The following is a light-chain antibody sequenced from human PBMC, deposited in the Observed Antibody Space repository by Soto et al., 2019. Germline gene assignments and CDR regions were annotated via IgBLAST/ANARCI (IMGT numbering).Light chain of an antibody. Sequence: AIRMTQSPSSLSASTGDRVTITCRASQGISSYLAWYQQKPGKAPKLLIYDASTLQSGVPSRFSSSGSGTDFTLTISCLQSEDFATYYCQQYYSYLFTFGPGTKVDIK. J-gene: IGKJ3*01. CDR1: QGISSY. V-gene: IGKV1-8*01. CDR2: DAS. CDR3: QQYYSYLFT.